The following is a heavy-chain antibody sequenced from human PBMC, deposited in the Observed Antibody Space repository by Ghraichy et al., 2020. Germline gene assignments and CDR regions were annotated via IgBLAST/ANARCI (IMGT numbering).Heavy chain of an antibody. CDR1: GFTFSSYA. CDR3: AKDPANYDFWSGRYNWFDA. CDR2: ISGSGGST. J-gene: IGHJ5*02. D-gene: IGHD3-3*01. Sequence: GGSLRLSCAASGFTFSSYAMSWVRQAPGKGLEWVSAISGSGGSTYYADSVKGRFTISRDNSKNTLYLQMNSLRAEDTAVYYCAKDPANYDFWSGRYNWFDAWGQGTLVTVSS. V-gene: IGHV3-23*01.